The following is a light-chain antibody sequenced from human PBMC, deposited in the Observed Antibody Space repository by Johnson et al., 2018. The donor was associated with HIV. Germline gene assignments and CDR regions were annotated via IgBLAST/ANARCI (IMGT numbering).Light chain of an antibody. V-gene: IGLV1-51*02. Sequence: QSVLTQPPSVSAAPGQKVTISCSGSSSNIGNNYVSWYQQLPGTAPKLLIYENNKRPSGIPDRFSGSKSGTSATLGITGLQTGDEADYYCGTWDSSLSAGPYVFGTGTMVTVL. CDR2: ENN. CDR1: SSNIGNNY. J-gene: IGLJ1*01. CDR3: GTWDSSLSAGPYV.